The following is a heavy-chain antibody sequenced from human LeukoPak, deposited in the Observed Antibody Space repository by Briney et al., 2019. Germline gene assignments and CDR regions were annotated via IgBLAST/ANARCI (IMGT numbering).Heavy chain of an antibody. CDR3: ARSRGDSAFDI. V-gene: IGHV1-2*02. D-gene: IGHD7-27*01. Sequence: ASVKVSCKASGYTFTAYYLHWVRQAPGQGLEWMGWINPNNGDSKSAQKFQDRVIMTRDTSTSTAYMELRSLRSDDTAVYYCARSRGDSAFDIWGQGTMVTVSS. CDR2: INPNNGDS. J-gene: IGHJ3*02. CDR1: GYTFTAYY.